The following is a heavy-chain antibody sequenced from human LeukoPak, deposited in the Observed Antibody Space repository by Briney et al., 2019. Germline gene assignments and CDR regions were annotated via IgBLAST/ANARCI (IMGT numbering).Heavy chain of an antibody. CDR3: EYYDILTGLSY. J-gene: IGHJ4*02. Sequence: ASVKVSCKASGGTFSSYAISWVRQAPGQGLEWMGRINPNSGGTDYAQKFQGRVTMTRDTSISTAYMELSRLRSDDTAVYYCEYYDILTGLSYWGQGTLVTVSS. CDR1: GGTFSSYA. D-gene: IGHD3-9*01. CDR2: INPNSGGT. V-gene: IGHV1-2*06.